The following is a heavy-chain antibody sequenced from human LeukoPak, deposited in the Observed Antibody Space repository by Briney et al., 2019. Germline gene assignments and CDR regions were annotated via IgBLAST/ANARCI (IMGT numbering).Heavy chain of an antibody. J-gene: IGHJ4*02. D-gene: IGHD2-15*01. Sequence: SSETLSLTCSVSGGSISSYFWSWIRQPPGKGLEWIGYVYYGGRTNYNPSLESRVTISGDTSKNQFSLKLSSVTAADTAVYYCARVGSGVVVAATIVIDYWGQGTLVTVSS. CDR1: GGSISSYF. CDR3: ARVGSGVVVAATIVIDY. CDR2: VYYGGRT. V-gene: IGHV4-59*12.